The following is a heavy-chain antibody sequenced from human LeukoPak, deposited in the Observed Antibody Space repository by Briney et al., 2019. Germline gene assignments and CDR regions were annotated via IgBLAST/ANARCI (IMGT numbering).Heavy chain of an antibody. Sequence: SETLSLTCVVSGNSISSGYYWGWIRQPPGQGLEWIASIYHSGSTYYNTSLKRRDTPSLDTSKNQFSLKVTSVTAADTAVYYCARMTTQTTSVDYWGQGTLVTVSS. CDR2: IYHSGST. D-gene: IGHD4-11*01. J-gene: IGHJ4*02. CDR3: ARMTTQTTSVDY. CDR1: GNSISSGYY. V-gene: IGHV4-38-2*01.